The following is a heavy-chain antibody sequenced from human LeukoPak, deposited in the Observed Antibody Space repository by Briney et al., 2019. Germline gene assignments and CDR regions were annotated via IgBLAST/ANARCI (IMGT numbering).Heavy chain of an antibody. CDR3: AELGITMIGGV. V-gene: IGHV3-48*04. CDR2: ISSSGSTI. CDR1: RFTFSTYW. J-gene: IGHJ6*04. Sequence: GGSLRLSCAASRFTFSTYWMSWVRQAPGKGLEWVSYISSSGSTIYYADSVKGRFTISRDNAKNSLYLQMNSLRAEDTAVYYCAELGITMIGGVWGKGTTVTISS. D-gene: IGHD3-10*02.